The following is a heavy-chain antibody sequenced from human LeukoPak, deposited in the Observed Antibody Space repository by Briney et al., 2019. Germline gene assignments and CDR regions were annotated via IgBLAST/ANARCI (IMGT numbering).Heavy chain of an antibody. D-gene: IGHD4-23*01. CDR1: GYSFTNYW. V-gene: IGHV5-51*01. J-gene: IGHJ4*02. CDR3: ARRSYGGKDFDY. Sequence: GESLKISCEGSGYSFTNYWINWVRQMPGKGLEWMGIIYPGDSDTRYSPPFQGQVTISADKSINTAYLQLSSLKASDTAMYYCARRSYGGKDFDYWGQGTLVTVSS. CDR2: IYPGDSDT.